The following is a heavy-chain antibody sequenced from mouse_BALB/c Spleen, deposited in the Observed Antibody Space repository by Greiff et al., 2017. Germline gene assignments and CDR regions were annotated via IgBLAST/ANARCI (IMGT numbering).Heavy chain of an antibody. Sequence: EVMLVESGAELVRPGALVKLSCKASGFNIKDYYMHWVKQRPEQGLEWIGWIDPENGNTIYDPKFQGKASITADTSSNTAYLQLSSLTSEDTAVYYCALYDDGNLDYWGQGTTLTVSS. J-gene: IGHJ2*01. CDR3: ALYDDGNLDY. CDR1: GFNIKDYY. CDR2: IDPENGNT. D-gene: IGHD2-14*01. V-gene: IGHV14-1*02.